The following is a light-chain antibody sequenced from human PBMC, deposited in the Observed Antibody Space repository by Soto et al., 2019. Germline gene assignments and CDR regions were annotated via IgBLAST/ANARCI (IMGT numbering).Light chain of an antibody. V-gene: IGLV2-14*01. CDR1: SSDVGGYNY. J-gene: IGLJ1*01. CDR3: RSYISGGTLV. CDR2: DVS. Sequence: QSVLSQPASVSGSPEQSITISCTGTSSDVGGYNYVSWYQQHPGKAPKLMIYDVSARPSGVSNRFSGPKSGNTASLTISGLQAEDEADYYCRSYISGGTLVFGTGTKVTVL.